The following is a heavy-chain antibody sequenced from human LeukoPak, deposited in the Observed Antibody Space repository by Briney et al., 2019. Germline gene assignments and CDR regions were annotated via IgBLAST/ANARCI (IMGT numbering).Heavy chain of an antibody. CDR1: VFTVSGIH. Sequence: GGSLRLSCAVSVFTVSGIHMSWVRQAPGKGLQWASLSQTCGSICDADSVKGRFTISRDNAKNSLYLQMNSLRDEDTAVYYCARSNYDSSGYYYVGPFDYWGQGTLVTVSS. CDR3: ARSNYDSSGYYYVGPFDY. V-gene: IGHV3-66*03. J-gene: IGHJ4*02. CDR2: SQTCGSI. D-gene: IGHD3-22*01.